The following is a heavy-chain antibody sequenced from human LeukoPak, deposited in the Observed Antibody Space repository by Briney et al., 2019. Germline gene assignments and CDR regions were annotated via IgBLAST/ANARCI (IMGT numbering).Heavy chain of an antibody. V-gene: IGHV4-30-2*01. J-gene: IGHJ6*02. D-gene: IGHD2-21*01. CDR1: GGSISSGGYA. Sequence: PSETLSLTCAVSGGSISSGGYAWSWIRQPPGKGLEWIGYIYHSGSTYYNPSLKSRVTISVDRSKNQFSLKLSSVTAADTAVYYCASQGGDSILGVWGQGTTVTVSS. CDR2: IYHSGST. CDR3: ASQGGDSILGV.